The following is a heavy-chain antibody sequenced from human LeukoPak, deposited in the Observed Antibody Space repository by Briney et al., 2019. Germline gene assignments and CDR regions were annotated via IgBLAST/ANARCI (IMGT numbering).Heavy chain of an antibody. CDR3: AREQGSSWAYYYYYYMDV. V-gene: IGHV1-8*01. Sequence: GASVKVSCKASGYTFTSYDINWVRQATGQGLEWMGWMNPNSGNTGYAQKFQGRVTMTRNTSISTAYMELSSLRSEDTAVYYCAREQGSSWAYYYYYYMDVWGKGTTVTVSS. CDR2: MNPNSGNT. J-gene: IGHJ6*03. D-gene: IGHD6-13*01. CDR1: GYTFTSYD.